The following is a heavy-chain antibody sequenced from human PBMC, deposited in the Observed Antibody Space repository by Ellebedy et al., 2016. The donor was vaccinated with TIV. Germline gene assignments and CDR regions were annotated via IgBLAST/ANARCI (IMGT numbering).Heavy chain of an antibody. CDR2: ITANALTT. D-gene: IGHD1-14*01. CDR1: GFTFSNYA. V-gene: IGHV3-23*01. Sequence: GESLKISXAASGFTFSNYAMGWVRHVPGRGPEWVSTITANALTTWYADSVKGRFTISRDNSRSTVSLQMNSLRAEDTAPYYCVRDRNNPNDVFALWGQGTVVTVSS. CDR3: VRDRNNPNDVFAL. J-gene: IGHJ3*01.